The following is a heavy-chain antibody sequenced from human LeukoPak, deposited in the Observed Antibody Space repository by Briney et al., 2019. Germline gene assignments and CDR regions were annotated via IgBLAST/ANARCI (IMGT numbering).Heavy chain of an antibody. J-gene: IGHJ3*02. CDR2: ISYDGSNK. CDR3: ARGTTGYNYAFDI. V-gene: IGHV3-30*01. D-gene: IGHD5-24*01. CDR1: GFTFSSYA. Sequence: PGRSLRLSCAASGFTFSSYAMHWVRQAPGKGLEWVAVISYDGSNKYYADSVKGRFTISRDNSKNTLYLQMNSLRAEDTAVYYCARGTTGYNYAFDIWGQGTMVTVSS.